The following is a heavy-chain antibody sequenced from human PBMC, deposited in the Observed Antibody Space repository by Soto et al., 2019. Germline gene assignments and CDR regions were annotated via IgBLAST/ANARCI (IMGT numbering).Heavy chain of an antibody. CDR1: GGSISSSSYY. D-gene: IGHD3-3*01. Sequence: PSETLALTCTVSGGSISSSSYYWGWIRQPPGKGLEWIGSIYYSGSTYYNPSLKSRVTISVDTSKNQFSLKLSSVTAADTAVYYCASLRITIFGVVSYFDYWGQGTLVTVS. J-gene: IGHJ4*02. V-gene: IGHV4-39*01. CDR3: ASLRITIFGVVSYFDY. CDR2: IYYSGST.